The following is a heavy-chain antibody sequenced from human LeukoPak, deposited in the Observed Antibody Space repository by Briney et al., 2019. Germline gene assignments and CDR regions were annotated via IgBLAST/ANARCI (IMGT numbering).Heavy chain of an antibody. CDR1: GFTFSSYA. V-gene: IGHV3-23*01. Sequence: PGASLRLSCAASGFTFSSYAMSWVRQAPGKGLEWVSAISGSGGSTYYADSVKGRFTISRDNSKNTLYLQMNSLRAEDTAVYYCAKVGLRYFDWLLFLFDYWGQGTLVTVSS. CDR2: ISGSGGST. J-gene: IGHJ4*02. D-gene: IGHD3-9*01. CDR3: AKVGLRYFDWLLFLFDY.